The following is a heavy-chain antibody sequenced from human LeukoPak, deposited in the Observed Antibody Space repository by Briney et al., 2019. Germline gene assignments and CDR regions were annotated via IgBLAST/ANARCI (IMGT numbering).Heavy chain of an antibody. D-gene: IGHD5-24*01. J-gene: IGHJ4*02. CDR3: VRDGVPERWLHLGY. CDR1: GFTFSSYW. CDR2: IKQDGSEK. Sequence: GGSLRLSCAASGFTFSSYWMSWVRQAPGKGLEWVANIKQDGSEKYYVDSVKGRFTISRDNGKNSLYLQMNSLRAEDTAVYYCVRDGVPERWLHLGYWGQGTLVTVSS. V-gene: IGHV3-7*03.